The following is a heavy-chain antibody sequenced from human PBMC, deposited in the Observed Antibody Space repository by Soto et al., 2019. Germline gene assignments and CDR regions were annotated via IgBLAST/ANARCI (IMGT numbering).Heavy chain of an antibody. CDR2: IIPIFGTA. CDR1: GCAFMSYA. V-gene: IGHV1-69*13. CDR3: ARGRIKNYYGLDV. J-gene: IGHJ6*02. D-gene: IGHD2-15*01. Sequence: SVKVSWRASGCAFMSYAISLLLQAPRQGLEWMGGIIPIFGTANYAQKFQGRVTITADESTSTAYMELSSLRSEDTAVYYCARGRIKNYYGLDVWGQGTTVTV.